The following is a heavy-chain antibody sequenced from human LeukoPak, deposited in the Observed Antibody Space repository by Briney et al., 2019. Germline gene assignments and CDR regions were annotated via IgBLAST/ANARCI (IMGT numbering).Heavy chain of an antibody. CDR3: ARLGGYYGRN. V-gene: IGHV4-38-2*01. CDR1: GYSISSGYY. J-gene: IGHJ4*02. D-gene: IGHD3-22*01. Sequence: SETLSLTCAVSGYSISSGYYWGWIRQPPGKGLEWIGSIYHSGSTYYNPSLKSRVTISVDTSKNQFSLKLSSVTAADTAVYYCARLGGYYGRNWGQGTLVTASS. CDR2: IYHSGST.